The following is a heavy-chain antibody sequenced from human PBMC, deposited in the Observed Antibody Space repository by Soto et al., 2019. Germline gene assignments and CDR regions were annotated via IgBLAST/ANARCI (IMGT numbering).Heavy chain of an antibody. Sequence: GSLRLSCAASGFTFSSYAMHWVRQAPGKGLEWVAVISYDGSNKYYADSVKGRFTISRDNSKNTLYLQMNSLRAEDTAVYYCARVATGGYYFDYWGQGTLVTVSS. J-gene: IGHJ4*02. CDR2: ISYDGSNK. D-gene: IGHD3-16*01. CDR3: ARVATGGYYFDY. CDR1: GFTFSSYA. V-gene: IGHV3-30-3*01.